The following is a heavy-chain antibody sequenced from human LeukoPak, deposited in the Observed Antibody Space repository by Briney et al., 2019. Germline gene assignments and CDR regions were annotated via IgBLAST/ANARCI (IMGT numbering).Heavy chain of an antibody. CDR1: GFTFSSYA. CDR2: ISGGGDYT. Sequence: PGGSLRLSCAASGFTFSSYAMSWVRQAPGKGLEWVSGISGGGDYTDYADSVKGRFTISRDTSKNTLYLQMKNLRAEDTAVYHCAKKSTGSFPFDYWGQGTLVTVSS. D-gene: IGHD3-10*01. J-gene: IGHJ4*02. V-gene: IGHV3-23*01. CDR3: AKKSTGSFPFDY.